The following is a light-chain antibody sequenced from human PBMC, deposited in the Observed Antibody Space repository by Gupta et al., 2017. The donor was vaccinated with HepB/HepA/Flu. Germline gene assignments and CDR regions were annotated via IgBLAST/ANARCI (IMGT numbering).Light chain of an antibody. CDR3: KQCKHCPRT. Sequence: VMTHPPPSLPVTLGQAASISCRSSQGLVHSDGKTYLNWFHQGPGQSPRRLIYRASDRDYGVPDRFSGSGSGTNFTLKISKVEAEDVGTYYCKQCKHCPRTFGQGTKVEIK. V-gene: IGKV2-30*02. CDR2: RAS. CDR1: QGLVHSDGKTY. J-gene: IGKJ1*01.